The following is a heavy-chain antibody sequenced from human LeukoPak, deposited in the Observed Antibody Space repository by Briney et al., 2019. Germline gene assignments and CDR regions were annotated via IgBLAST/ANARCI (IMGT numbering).Heavy chain of an antibody. Sequence: GGSLRLSCTASGFTLGSHDMHWVRQSPGQGLGWVAAVSSGFHAFFADSVQGRFTVSREDARNSLYLQMSSLRAGDTAVYYCVREARGYHYTYFDYWGQGTLVTVSS. V-gene: IGHV3-13*01. CDR3: VREARGYHYTYFDY. J-gene: IGHJ4*02. D-gene: IGHD5-18*01. CDR2: VSSGFHA. CDR1: GFTLGSHD.